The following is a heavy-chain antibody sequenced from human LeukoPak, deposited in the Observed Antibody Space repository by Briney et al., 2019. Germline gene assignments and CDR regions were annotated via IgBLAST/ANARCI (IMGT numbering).Heavy chain of an antibody. CDR1: GFTFSSYE. CDR2: ISSSGSTI. D-gene: IGHD3-10*01. V-gene: IGHV3-48*03. J-gene: IGHJ6*02. CDR3: AREEFYGSYGMDV. Sequence: TGGSLRLSCAASGFTFSSYEMNWVRQAPGKGLEWVSYISSSGSTIYYADSVKGRFTISRDNAKNSLYLQMNSLRAEDTAVYYVAREEFYGSYGMDVWGQGTTATVSS.